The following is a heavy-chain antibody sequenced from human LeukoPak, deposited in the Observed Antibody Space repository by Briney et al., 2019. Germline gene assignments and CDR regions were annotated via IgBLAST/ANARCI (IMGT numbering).Heavy chain of an antibody. D-gene: IGHD2-21*02. CDR2: IYSGGST. V-gene: IGHV3-66*01. J-gene: IGHJ3*02. CDR3: ARAVVVTAGDAFDI. Sequence: GGSLRLSCAASGFTFSSYAMSWVRQAPGKGLEWVSVIYSGGSTYYADSVKGRFTISRDNSKNTLYLQMNSLRAEDTAVYYCARAVVVTAGDAFDIWGQGTMVTVSS. CDR1: GFTFSSYA.